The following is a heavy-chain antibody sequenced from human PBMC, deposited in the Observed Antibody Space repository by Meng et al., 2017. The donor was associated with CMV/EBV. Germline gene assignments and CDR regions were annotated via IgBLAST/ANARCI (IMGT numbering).Heavy chain of an antibody. V-gene: IGHV1-18*04. CDR3: ARDQMALYYDFWSGYYNYYGMDV. D-gene: IGHD3-3*01. CDR2: ISAYNGNT. Sequence: ASVKVSCKASGYTFTGYYMHWVRQAPGQGLEWMGWISAYNGNTNSAQKLQGRVTMTTDTSTSTAYMELRSLRSDDTAVYYCARDQMALYYDFWSGYYNYYGMDVWGQGTTVTVSS. CDR1: GYTFTGYY. J-gene: IGHJ6*02.